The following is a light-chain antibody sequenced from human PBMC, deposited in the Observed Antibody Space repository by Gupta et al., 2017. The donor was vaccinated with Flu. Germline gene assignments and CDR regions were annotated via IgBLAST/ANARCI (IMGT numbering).Light chain of an antibody. J-gene: IGKJ4*02. CDR2: DAS. Sequence: DIQMTQSPSSLSASVGDRVTITCQASQDISNYLNWYQQKPGKAPKLLIYDASNLETGVPSRFSGSGSGTDFTFTISSLQPEDIATYYCQQYENLSSGFGGGTKVEI. V-gene: IGKV1-33*01. CDR1: QDISNY. CDR3: QQYENLSSG.